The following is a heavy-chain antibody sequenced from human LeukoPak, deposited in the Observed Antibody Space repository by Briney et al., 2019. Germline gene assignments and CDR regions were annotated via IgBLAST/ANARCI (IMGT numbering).Heavy chain of an antibody. Sequence: ASVKVSCQVSGYTLTELSMHWVRQAPGKGLEWMGGFDPEDGETIYAQKFQGRVTMTEDTSTDTAYMELSSLRSEDTAVYYCATPRSVAAAGHFDYWGQGTLVTVSS. J-gene: IGHJ4*02. D-gene: IGHD6-25*01. CDR1: GYTLTELS. CDR3: ATPRSVAAAGHFDY. CDR2: FDPEDGET. V-gene: IGHV1-24*01.